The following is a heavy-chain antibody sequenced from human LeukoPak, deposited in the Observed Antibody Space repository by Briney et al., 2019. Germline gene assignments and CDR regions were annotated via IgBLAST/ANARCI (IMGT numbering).Heavy chain of an antibody. CDR2: ISASNGNT. V-gene: IGHV1-18*01. Sequence: ASVKVSCKASNYTFTNYGITWVRQAPGQGLEWMGWISASNGNTNYAQKLQGRVTMTTDTSTSTAYMELRSLRSDDTAVYYCARDRGTWNDDGFDYWGQGTLVTVSS. J-gene: IGHJ4*02. D-gene: IGHD1-1*01. CDR1: NYTFTNYG. CDR3: ARDRGTWNDDGFDY.